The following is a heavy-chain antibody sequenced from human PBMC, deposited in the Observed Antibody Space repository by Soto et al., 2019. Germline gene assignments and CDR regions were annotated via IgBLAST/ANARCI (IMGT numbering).Heavy chain of an antibody. V-gene: IGHV4-39*01. D-gene: IGHD2-21*02. J-gene: IGHJ4*02. CDR1: GDSINNRSYY. CDR2: IYYSGST. CDR3: ARQRTSVVTQAYFDS. Sequence: SETLSLTCTVTGDSINNRSYYWGWIRQPPGKGVEWIGSIYYSGSTYNNPSLKSRVSMSVDTSKNQFSLKLRSVTAADTALYYCARQRTSVVTQAYFDSWGQGSLVT.